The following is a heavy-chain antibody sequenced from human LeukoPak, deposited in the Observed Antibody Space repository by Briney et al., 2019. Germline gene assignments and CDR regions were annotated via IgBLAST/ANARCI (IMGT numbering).Heavy chain of an antibody. J-gene: IGHJ6*02. V-gene: IGHV3-30*04. Sequence: PGGSLRLSCAASGFTFSSYAMHWVRQAPGKGLEWVAVISYDGSNKYYADSVRGRFTISRDNSKNTLYLQMSSLRAEDTAVYYCARSRVGAIRYYYYYGMDVWGQGTTVTVSS. CDR3: ARSRVGAIRYYYYYGMDV. CDR1: GFTFSSYA. D-gene: IGHD1-26*01. CDR2: ISYDGSNK.